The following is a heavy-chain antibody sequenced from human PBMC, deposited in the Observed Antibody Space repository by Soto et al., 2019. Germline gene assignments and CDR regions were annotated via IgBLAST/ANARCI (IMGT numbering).Heavy chain of an antibody. J-gene: IGHJ4*02. Sequence: SETLSLTCTVSGGSISSSSYYWGWIRQPPGKGLEWIGSIYYSGSTYYNPSLKSRVTISVDTSKNQFSLKLSSVTAADTAVYYCARHSCTNGVCYTFDYWGQGTLVTVSS. CDR2: IYYSGST. CDR3: ARHSCTNGVCYTFDY. V-gene: IGHV4-39*01. CDR1: GGSISSSSYY. D-gene: IGHD2-8*01.